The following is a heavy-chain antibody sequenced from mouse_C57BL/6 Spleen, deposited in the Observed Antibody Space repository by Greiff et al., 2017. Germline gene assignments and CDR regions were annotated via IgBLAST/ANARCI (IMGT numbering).Heavy chain of an antibody. V-gene: IGHV1-62-2*01. Sequence: QVQLQQSGAELVKPGASVKLSCKASGYTFTEYTIHWVKQRPGQGLEWIGWFYPGSGSIKYNEKFKDKATLTADKSSSTVYMELSRLTSEDSAVYFCARHEEGGAYEPDRAFAYWGQGTLVTVSA. D-gene: IGHD6-5*01. CDR2: FYPGSGSI. J-gene: IGHJ3*01. CDR1: GYTFTEYT. CDR3: ARHEEGGAYEPDRAFAY.